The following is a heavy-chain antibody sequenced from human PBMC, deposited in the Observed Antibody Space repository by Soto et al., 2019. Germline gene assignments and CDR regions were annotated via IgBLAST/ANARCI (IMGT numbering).Heavy chain of an antibody. V-gene: IGHV1-18*01. CDR2: ISAYNTNT. J-gene: IGHJ4*02. Sequence: QVQLVQSGAEVKKPGASVKVSCKTSGYTFTSYHISWVRQAPGQGLQWMGWISAYNTNTNYAQKFQGRLTMTTDTLTGTAYMELRSLRSDDTGVYYCARDTPPTDYWGQGTLVTVSS. CDR1: GYTFTSYH. CDR3: ARDTPPTDY.